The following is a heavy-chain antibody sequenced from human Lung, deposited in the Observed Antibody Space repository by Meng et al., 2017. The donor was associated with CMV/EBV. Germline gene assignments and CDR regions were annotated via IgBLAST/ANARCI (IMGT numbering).Heavy chain of an antibody. V-gene: IGHV3-23*01. CDR1: GFTFNSYA. CDR2: VLGTGPT. J-gene: IGHJ4*02. Sequence: CSAYGFTFNSYAMTWVRQAPGKGLEWVSTVLGTGPTYYADYVKGRFTISRDDSRNTLFLQLNSLRDEDTAVFYCARGDSSTTWLVFDYWGLGTLVTVSS. D-gene: IGHD6-13*01. CDR3: ARGDSSTTWLVFDY.